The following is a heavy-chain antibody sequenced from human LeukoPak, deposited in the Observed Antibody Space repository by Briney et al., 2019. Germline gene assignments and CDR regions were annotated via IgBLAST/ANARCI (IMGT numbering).Heavy chain of an antibody. CDR1: GFTFTSYA. CDR3: AKDPLVQLWSFDY. V-gene: IGHV3-23*01. CDR2: ISDSGGST. Sequence: GGSLRLSCAASGFTFTSYAMSWVRQAPGKGLEWVSGISDSGGSTFYADSVKGRFTISRDNYKNTLYLQMNSLGAEDTAVYYCAKDPLVQLWSFDYWGQGTLVTVSS. J-gene: IGHJ4*02. D-gene: IGHD5-18*01.